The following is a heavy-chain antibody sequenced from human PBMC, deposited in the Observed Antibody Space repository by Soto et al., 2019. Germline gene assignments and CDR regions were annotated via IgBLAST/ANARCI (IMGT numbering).Heavy chain of an antibody. D-gene: IGHD2-8*01. CDR3: EGGDSTDCSKGVCFFFNTHDRDV. J-gene: IGHJ6*04. CDR2: INPKSGGT. CDR1: GYSFTDYH. V-gene: IGHV1-2*04. Sequence: ASVKVSCKASGYSFTDYHIHWVRQAPGQGLEWLGRINPKSGGTSTAQKFQGWVTMTTDTSISTASMELTRLTSDETAIYYCEGGDSTDCSKGVCFFFNTHDRDVGGKGTTVTVS.